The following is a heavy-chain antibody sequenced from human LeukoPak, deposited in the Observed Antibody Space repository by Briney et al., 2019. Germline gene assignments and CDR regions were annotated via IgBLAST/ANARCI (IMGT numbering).Heavy chain of an antibody. Sequence: GGSLRLSCAASGFTVSSSYMGWVRQAPGKGLEWVSVIFGGGNTYYADSVKGRSTISRDNSKNTLHLQMNSLRVEDTAVYYCARDNYGSGSYSRYFDYWGLGTLVTVSS. CDR2: IFGGGNT. CDR3: ARDNYGSGSYSRYFDY. CDR1: GFTVSSSY. D-gene: IGHD3-10*01. V-gene: IGHV3-66*02. J-gene: IGHJ4*02.